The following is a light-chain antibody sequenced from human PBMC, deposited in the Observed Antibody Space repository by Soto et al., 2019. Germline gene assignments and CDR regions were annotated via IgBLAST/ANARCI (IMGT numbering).Light chain of an antibody. J-gene: IGKJ1*01. CDR2: DAS. CDR3: QQYNSYSQN. V-gene: IGKV1-5*01. CDR1: QDIALY. Sequence: GERVTITCLGGQDIALYLAWYQQKPGEAPKLLIHDASSLESGVPSRFSGSGSGTEFTLTISSLQPDDFATYYCQQYNSYSQNFGQGTKVDIK.